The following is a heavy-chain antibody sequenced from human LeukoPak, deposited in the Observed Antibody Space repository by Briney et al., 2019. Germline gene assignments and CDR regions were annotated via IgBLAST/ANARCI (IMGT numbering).Heavy chain of an antibody. CDR3: ANSEFYVSGKYAGLDN. CDR2: INGGGDGT. Sequence: GGSLRLSCAASGLTFSTYVMNWVRQAPGKGLEWVSTINGGGDGTYYADSVRGRITVSRYNSMNTLYLQMNFLGVEDTAVYYCANSEFYVSGKYAGLDNWGQGTLVTVSS. V-gene: IGHV3-23*01. J-gene: IGHJ4*02. CDR1: GLTFSTYV. D-gene: IGHD3-10*01.